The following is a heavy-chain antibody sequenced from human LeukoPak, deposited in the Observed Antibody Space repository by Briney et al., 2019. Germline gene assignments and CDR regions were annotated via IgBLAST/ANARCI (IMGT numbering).Heavy chain of an antibody. CDR1: GFTFTNYG. J-gene: IGHJ4*02. CDR3: ACGDYFDY. CDR2: TWYDGSNK. Sequence: QPGRSLRLSCAASGFTFTNYGMHWVRQAPGKGLEWVAVTWYDGSNKYYADSVKGRFTISRDNSKNTLYLQMNSLRAEDTAVYYCACGDYFDYWGQGTLVTVSS. V-gene: IGHV3-33*01.